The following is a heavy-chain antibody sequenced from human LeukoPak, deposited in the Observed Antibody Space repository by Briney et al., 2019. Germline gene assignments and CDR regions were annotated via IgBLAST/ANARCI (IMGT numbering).Heavy chain of an antibody. D-gene: IGHD3-3*01. V-gene: IGHV1-2*02. CDR2: INPNSGGT. J-gene: IGHJ4*02. CDR1: GYTFTGYY. Sequence: ASVKVSCKASGYTFTGYYMHWVRQAPGQGLEWMGWINPNSGGTNYAQKFQGRVTMTRDTSISTAYMELSRLRSDDTAVYYCARGEGYYDSYYFDYWGQGTLVTVSS. CDR3: ARGEGYYDSYYFDY.